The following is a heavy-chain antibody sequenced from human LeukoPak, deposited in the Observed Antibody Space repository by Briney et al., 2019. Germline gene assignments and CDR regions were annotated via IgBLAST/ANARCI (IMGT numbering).Heavy chain of an antibody. V-gene: IGHV3-48*01. CDR2: ISSSSSTI. D-gene: IGHD3-22*01. CDR1: GFSFTFYS. Sequence: GGSLRLSCAASGFSFTFYSMNWVRQAPGKGLEWISYISSSSSTIYYADSVKGRFTISRDNAKNSLYLQLNSLRAEDTAVYYCARVLHKRNYDSSDYYGSWGQGTLVTVSS. J-gene: IGHJ5*02. CDR3: ARVLHKRNYDSSDYYGS.